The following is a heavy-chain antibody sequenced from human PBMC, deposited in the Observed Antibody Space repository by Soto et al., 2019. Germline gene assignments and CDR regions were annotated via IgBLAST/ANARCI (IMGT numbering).Heavy chain of an antibody. CDR2: IYYSGST. Sequence: SETLSLTCTVSGGSIGSSSYYWGWIRQPPGKGLEWIGSIYYSGSTYYNPSLKSRVTISVDTSKNQFSLKLSSVTAADTAVYYCRVGCSSTSCYTNYYYGMDVWGQGTTVTVSS. D-gene: IGHD2-2*02. J-gene: IGHJ6*02. CDR1: GGSIGSSSYY. CDR3: RVGCSSTSCYTNYYYGMDV. V-gene: IGHV4-39*01.